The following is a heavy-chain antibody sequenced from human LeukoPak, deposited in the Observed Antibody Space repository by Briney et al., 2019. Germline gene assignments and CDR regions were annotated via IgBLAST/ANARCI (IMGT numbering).Heavy chain of an antibody. CDR2: MNSDGRDI. D-gene: IGHD2-21*02. V-gene: IGHV3-21*06. Sequence: GGSLRLSCAASGFTFNSYIMSWVRRSPEKGLQWISSMNSDGRDIYYADFVKGRFTISRDNARNTLYLNLSDLTVEDSGLYYCARVNTAVPRHWGQGTLVTVSS. CDR1: GFTFNSYI. J-gene: IGHJ4*02. CDR3: ARVNTAVPRH.